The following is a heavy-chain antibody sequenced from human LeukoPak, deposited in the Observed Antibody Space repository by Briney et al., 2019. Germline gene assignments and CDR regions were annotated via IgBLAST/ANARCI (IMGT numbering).Heavy chain of an antibody. CDR2: ISGSGGST. CDR3: AKDATIFGVVTYYFDY. Sequence: PSETLSLTCAVSGGSISSSNWWSWVRQAPGKGLEWVSAISGSGGSTYYADSVKGRFTISRDNSKNTLYLQMNSLRAEDTAVYYCAKDATIFGVVTYYFDYWGQGTLVTVSS. V-gene: IGHV3-23*01. J-gene: IGHJ4*02. D-gene: IGHD3-3*01. CDR1: GGSISSSN.